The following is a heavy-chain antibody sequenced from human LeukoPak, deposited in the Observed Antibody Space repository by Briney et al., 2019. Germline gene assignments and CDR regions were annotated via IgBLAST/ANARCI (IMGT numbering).Heavy chain of an antibody. D-gene: IGHD3-22*01. CDR1: GYSFTNYW. J-gene: IGHJ4*02. Sequence: GESLKISCKGSGYSFTNYWIGWVRQMPGKGLEWMGIIYPGDSDTRYSPSFQGQVTISADKSISTAYLQWSSLKASDTAMYYCARGRSAGYYYDSSGYYFDYWGQGTLVTVSS. V-gene: IGHV5-51*01. CDR3: ARGRSAGYYYDSSGYYFDY. CDR2: IYPGDSDT.